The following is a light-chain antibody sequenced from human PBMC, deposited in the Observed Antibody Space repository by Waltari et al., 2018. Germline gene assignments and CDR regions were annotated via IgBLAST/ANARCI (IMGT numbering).Light chain of an antibody. J-gene: IGLJ2*01. V-gene: IGLV2-8*01. Sequence: QSALTQPPSASGSPGQSVTLPCTGSGSDLRVYDFVSWYQQHPGKAPKVILYEVSKRSAGVPDRFSGSKSGNTASLTVSGLQAEDEADYYCSSFAGRWIFGGGTKLTVL. CDR3: SSFAGRWI. CDR1: GSDLRVYDF. CDR2: EVS.